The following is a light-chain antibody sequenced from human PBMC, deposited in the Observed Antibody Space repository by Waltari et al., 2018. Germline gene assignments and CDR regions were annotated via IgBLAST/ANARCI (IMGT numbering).Light chain of an antibody. V-gene: IGKV1-17*03. CDR3: LQHNSYPLT. CDR1: QGISNF. J-gene: IGKJ4*01. Sequence: DIQMTQSPSAISASVGDRVTISCRASQGISNFLAWFQQKPGKVPKHLLYGASSFQGGVPSRVSGSGSGTEFTLTISSLQPEDFATYYCLQHNSYPLTFGGGTKVEIK. CDR2: GAS.